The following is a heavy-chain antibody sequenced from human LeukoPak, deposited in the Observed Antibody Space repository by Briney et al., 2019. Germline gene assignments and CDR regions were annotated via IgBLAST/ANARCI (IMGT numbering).Heavy chain of an antibody. D-gene: IGHD4-17*01. Sequence: SETLSLTCAVSGGSISSSSYYWGWIRQPPGKGLEWIGSIYYSGSTYYNPSLKSRVTISVDPSKNQFSLKPSSVTAADTAVYYCARIKHDYGDETVDYWGQGTLVTVSS. CDR2: IYYSGST. CDR3: ARIKHDYGDETVDY. J-gene: IGHJ4*02. CDR1: GGSISSSSYY. V-gene: IGHV4-39*01.